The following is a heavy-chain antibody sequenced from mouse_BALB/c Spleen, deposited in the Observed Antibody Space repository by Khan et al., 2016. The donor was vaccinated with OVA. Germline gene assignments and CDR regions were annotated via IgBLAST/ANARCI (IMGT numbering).Heavy chain of an antibody. CDR1: GFTFSSYG. Sequence: EVQLVESGGDLVKPGGSLKVSCAASGFTFSSYGMSWVRQTPDKRLEWVATISSGGRYTYFPDSVKGRFTISRDNAKNTLYLQMSSLKSEDTAMYYCARAYYGSDYYAMDYWGQGTSVTVSA. V-gene: IGHV5-6*01. CDR2: ISSGGRYT. D-gene: IGHD2-10*01. CDR3: ARAYYGSDYYAMDY. J-gene: IGHJ4*01.